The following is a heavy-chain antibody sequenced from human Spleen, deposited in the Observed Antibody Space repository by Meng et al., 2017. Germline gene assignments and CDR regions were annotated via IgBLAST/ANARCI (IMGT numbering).Heavy chain of an antibody. J-gene: IGHJ4*02. V-gene: IGHV3-13*01. D-gene: IGHD4-17*01. CDR3: ARDVDYGDYVPMGY. Sequence: GESLKISCAASGFTFSSYDMHWVRQATGKGLEWVSAIGTAGDTYYPGSVKGRFTISRDNAKNTLYLQMNSLRAEDTAVYYCARDVDYGDYVPMGYWGQGTLVTVSS. CDR2: IGTAGDT. CDR1: GFTFSSYD.